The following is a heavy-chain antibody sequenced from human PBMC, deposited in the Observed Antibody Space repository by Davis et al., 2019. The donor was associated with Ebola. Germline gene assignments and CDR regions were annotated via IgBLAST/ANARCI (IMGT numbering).Heavy chain of an antibody. J-gene: IGHJ3*02. CDR3: AKDDRELAATPYGFDI. V-gene: IGHV1-2*02. CDR1: AYTFTDHY. D-gene: IGHD5-24*01. Sequence: ASVKVSCKASAYTFTDHYMHWVRQAPGQGLEWMGWINPNSGATNYARNFQGRVTMTRDTSISTAYMELTGLKSDDAAVYYCAKDDRELAATPYGFDIWGQGTMVTVSS. CDR2: INPNSGAT.